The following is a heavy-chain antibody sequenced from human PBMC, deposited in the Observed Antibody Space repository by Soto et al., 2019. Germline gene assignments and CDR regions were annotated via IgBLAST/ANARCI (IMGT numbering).Heavy chain of an antibody. CDR2: VSHDGRNT. CDR3: GKGGRQWLVTSDFNY. Sequence: VQLVESGGGVVQPGRSLRLSCAASGFTFSDYAMHWVRQAPGKGLEWVAVVSHDGRNTHYADSVKGRFTISRDSSKNTASLEMTSLRAEDTAVYYCGKGGRQWLVTSDFNYWGQGALVTVSS. V-gene: IGHV3-30*18. J-gene: IGHJ4*02. CDR1: GFTFSDYA. D-gene: IGHD6-19*01.